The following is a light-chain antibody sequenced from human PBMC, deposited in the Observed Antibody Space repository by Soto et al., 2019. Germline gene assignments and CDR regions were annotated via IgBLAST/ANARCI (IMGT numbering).Light chain of an antibody. V-gene: IGKV3-11*01. Sequence: EIVLTQSPATLSLSPGERATISCRASQSVNNYLAWCQQKPGQAPRLLIYDASNRATGIPARFSGSGSGTDFTLTISSLEPEDFAVYYCQQRYDWPLTFGGGTKVEIK. CDR3: QQRYDWPLT. CDR1: QSVNNY. J-gene: IGKJ4*01. CDR2: DAS.